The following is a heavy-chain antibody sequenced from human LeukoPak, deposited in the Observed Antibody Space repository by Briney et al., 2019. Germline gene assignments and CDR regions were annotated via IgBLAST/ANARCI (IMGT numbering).Heavy chain of an antibody. CDR3: AGSGGFYYFDY. CDR2: VNPSGGST. Sequence: ASVKVSCKASGYTFTSYYMHWVRQAPGQGLEWMGIVNPSGGSTTYAQKFQGKITMTTDTSTSTVYMELSSLRSEDTAVYYCAGSGGFYYFDYWGQGTLVTVSS. CDR1: GYTFTSYY. D-gene: IGHD1-26*01. V-gene: IGHV1-46*01. J-gene: IGHJ4*02.